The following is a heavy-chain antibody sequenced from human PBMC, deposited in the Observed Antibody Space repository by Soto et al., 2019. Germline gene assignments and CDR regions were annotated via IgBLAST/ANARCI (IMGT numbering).Heavy chain of an antibody. CDR1: GFTFSTYS. CDR3: AREYLGTFDY. Sequence: EVQLVESGGGLVQPGGSLRLSCEASGFTFSTYSMNWVRQAPGKGLVWVSYISSSSTRYYADSVKGRFTISRDNAKNSLYLQMNSLRAEDTAVYYCAREYLGTFDYWGQGTLVTVSS. V-gene: IGHV3-48*01. CDR2: ISSSSTR. D-gene: IGHD7-27*01. J-gene: IGHJ4*02.